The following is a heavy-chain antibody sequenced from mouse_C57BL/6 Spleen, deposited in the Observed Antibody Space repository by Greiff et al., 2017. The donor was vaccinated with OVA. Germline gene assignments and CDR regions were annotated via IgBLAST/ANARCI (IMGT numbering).Heavy chain of an antibody. V-gene: IGHV1-81*01. Sequence: VKLQESGAELARPGASVKLSCKASGYTFTSYGISWVKQRTGQGLEWIGEIYPRSGNTYYNEKFKGKATLTADKSSSTAYMELRSLTSEDSAVYFCARRGYSNYAFDYWGQGTTLTVSS. J-gene: IGHJ2*01. CDR2: IYPRSGNT. D-gene: IGHD2-5*01. CDR3: ARRGYSNYAFDY. CDR1: GYTFTSYG.